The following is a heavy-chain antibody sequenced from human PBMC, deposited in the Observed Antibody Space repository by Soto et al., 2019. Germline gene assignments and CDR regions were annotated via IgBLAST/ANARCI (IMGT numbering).Heavy chain of an antibody. CDR2: ISGSGGST. D-gene: IGHD3-16*01. CDR3: ARGLNWNYIMNWLDT. CDR1: GFTFSSYA. Sequence: PGGSLRLSCAASGFTFSSYAMSWVRQAPGKGLEWVSAISGSGGSTYYADSVKGHVTISADRSIGTAFLQWSSLNASDTAMYYCARGLNWNYIMNWLDTWGQGTLVTVSS. J-gene: IGHJ5*02. V-gene: IGHV3-23*01.